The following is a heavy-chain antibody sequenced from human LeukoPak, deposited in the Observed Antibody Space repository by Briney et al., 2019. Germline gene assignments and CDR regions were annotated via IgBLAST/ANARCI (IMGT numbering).Heavy chain of an antibody. CDR2: ISWNSGSI. CDR1: GFTFDDYA. Sequence: GGSLRLSCAASGFTFDDYAMHWVRQAPGKGLEWVSGISWNSGSIGYADSVKGRFTISRDNAKNSLYLQMNSLRAEDTALYYCAKDIHDFYRDYGMDVWGQGTTVTVSS. D-gene: IGHD3-3*01. V-gene: IGHV3-9*01. J-gene: IGHJ6*02. CDR3: AKDIHDFYRDYGMDV.